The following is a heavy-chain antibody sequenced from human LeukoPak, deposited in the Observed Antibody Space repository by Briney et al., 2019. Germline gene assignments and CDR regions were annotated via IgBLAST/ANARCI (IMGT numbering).Heavy chain of an antibody. CDR2: INPNSGGT. V-gene: IGHV1-2*02. Sequence: ASVKVSCKASGYTFTAYYIHWVRQAPGQGLEWLGWINPNSGGTNYAQKFQGRVTMTRDTSISTAYVELSRLRSDDTAVYYCARGLWDDRPKYNWFDPWGQGTLVTVSS. J-gene: IGHJ5*02. CDR1: GYTFTAYY. D-gene: IGHD3-16*01. CDR3: ARGLWDDRPKYNWFDP.